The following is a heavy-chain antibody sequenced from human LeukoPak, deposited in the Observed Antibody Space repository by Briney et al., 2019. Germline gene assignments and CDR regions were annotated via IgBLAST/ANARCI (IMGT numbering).Heavy chain of an antibody. CDR2: ISGSGGST. Sequence: PGGSLRLSCAASGLTFSSYAMNWVRQAPGKRLEWVSAISGSGGSTNYVDSVKGRFTISRDNSKNTLYLQMNSLRAEDTALYYCAKDPRITKNYYYNYYMDVWGKGTTVTVSS. CDR3: AKDPRITKNYYYNYYMDV. J-gene: IGHJ6*03. CDR1: GLTFSSYA. V-gene: IGHV3-23*01. D-gene: IGHD3-3*01.